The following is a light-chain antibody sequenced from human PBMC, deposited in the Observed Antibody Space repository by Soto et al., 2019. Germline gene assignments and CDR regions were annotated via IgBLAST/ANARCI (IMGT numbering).Light chain of an antibody. CDR3: SSYTINGVGV. J-gene: IGLJ2*01. V-gene: IGLV2-14*03. CDR1: DSDVGGYNY. Sequence: QSVLTEPASVSGSPGQSITISCTGTDSDVGGYNYVSWYQHHPGNAPKVMIYDVSNRPSGVSNRFSGSKSGNTASLIISGRQAEDEADYYCSSYTINGVGVFGGGTKVTVL. CDR2: DVS.